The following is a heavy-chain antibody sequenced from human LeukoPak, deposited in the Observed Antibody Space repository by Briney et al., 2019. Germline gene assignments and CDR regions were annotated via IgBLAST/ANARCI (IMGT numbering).Heavy chain of an antibody. CDR2: ISSSSSYI. CDR1: GFTFSSYS. J-gene: IGHJ4*02. CDR3: ASFSSGGNFDY. Sequence: GGSLRLSCAASGFTFSSYSMNWVRQAPGKGLEWVSSISSSSSYIYYADSVKGRFTISRDNAKNSLYLQVNSLRAEDTAVYYCASFSSGGNFDYWGQGTLVTVSS. D-gene: IGHD6-25*01. V-gene: IGHV3-21*01.